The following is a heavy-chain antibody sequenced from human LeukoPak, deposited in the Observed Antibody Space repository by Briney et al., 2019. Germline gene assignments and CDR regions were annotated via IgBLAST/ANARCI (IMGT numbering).Heavy chain of an antibody. CDR3: ARYNTGSVDY. CDR2: IWYDGSNK. D-gene: IGHD2-8*02. J-gene: IGHJ4*02. CDR1: GFTFSSYG. Sequence: GGSLRLSCAASGFTFSSYGMHWVRQAPGKGLEWVADIWYDGSNKYYADSVKGRFTISRGNSKNTLYLQMDSLRAEDTAVYYCARYNTGSVDYWGQGTLVTVSS. V-gene: IGHV3-33*01.